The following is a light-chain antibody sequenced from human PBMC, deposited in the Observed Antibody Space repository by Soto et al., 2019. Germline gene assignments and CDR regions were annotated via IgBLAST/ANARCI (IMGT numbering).Light chain of an antibody. J-gene: IGKJ4*01. CDR1: QSVSSNY. V-gene: IGKV3-20*01. CDR3: QQYGSSPLT. Sequence: EIVLTQSPGTLSLSPGEGATLSCRASQSVSSNYLAWYQQKPGQAPRLLIYGASSRATGIPDRFSGSGSGTDFTLTISRLEPEDFAVYYCQQYGSSPLTFGGGTKVDI. CDR2: GAS.